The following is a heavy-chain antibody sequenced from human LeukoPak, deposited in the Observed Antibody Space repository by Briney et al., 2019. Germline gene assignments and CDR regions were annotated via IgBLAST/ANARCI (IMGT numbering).Heavy chain of an antibody. CDR3: ARVPGSYYGMVDY. Sequence: GGSLRLSCVASGFTFSTYGMSWVRQAPGKGLEWVSAITGSGGSTYYADSVKGRFTISRDNAKNSLYLRMNSLRAEDTAVYYCARVPGSYYGMVDYWGQGTLVTVSS. CDR1: GFTFSTYG. D-gene: IGHD1-26*01. CDR2: ITGSGGST. J-gene: IGHJ4*02. V-gene: IGHV3-21*01.